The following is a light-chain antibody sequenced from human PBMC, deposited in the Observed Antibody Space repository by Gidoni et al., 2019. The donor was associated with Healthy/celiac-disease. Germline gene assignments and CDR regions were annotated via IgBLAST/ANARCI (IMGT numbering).Light chain of an antibody. CDR3: KQSYSTPLT. Sequence: DIQMTQSPSSLSASVGERVTITCRASQSISSYLNWYQQKPGKAPKLLIYAAYSLQSGVPSRFCGSRSGTDFTLTISSLQPEDFATYYCKQSYSTPLTFGPGTKVDI. CDR1: QSISSY. CDR2: AAY. V-gene: IGKV1-39*01. J-gene: IGKJ3*01.